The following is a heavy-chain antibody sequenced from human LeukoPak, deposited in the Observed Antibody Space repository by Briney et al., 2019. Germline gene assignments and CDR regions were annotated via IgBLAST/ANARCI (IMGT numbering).Heavy chain of an antibody. Sequence: GGSLRLSCAASGFTFSSYAMSWVRQAPGKGLEWVSAISGSGGSTYYADSVKGRFIISRDNSKNTLHLQMNSLRAEDTAVYYCATYYCDSSGSDYWGQGTLVTVSS. CDR3: ATYYCDSSGSDY. V-gene: IGHV3-23*01. CDR1: GFTFSSYA. D-gene: IGHD3-22*01. CDR2: ISGSGGST. J-gene: IGHJ4*02.